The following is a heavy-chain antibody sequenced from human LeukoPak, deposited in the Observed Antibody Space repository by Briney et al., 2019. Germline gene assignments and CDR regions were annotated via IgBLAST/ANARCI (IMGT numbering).Heavy chain of an antibody. CDR3: ARSGSYRLDY. J-gene: IGHJ4*02. CDR1: GFTFSSYN. D-gene: IGHD1-26*01. V-gene: IGHV3-48*01. CDR2: ISSSSSTI. Sequence: GGSLRLSCAASGFTFSSYNMNWVRQAPAKGLEWVSYISSSSSTIYYADSVKGRFTISRDNAKNSLYLQMNSLRAEDTAVYYCARSGSYRLDYWGQGTLVTVSS.